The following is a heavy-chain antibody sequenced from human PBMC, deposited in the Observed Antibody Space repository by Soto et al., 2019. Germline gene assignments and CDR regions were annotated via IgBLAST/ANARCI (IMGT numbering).Heavy chain of an antibody. V-gene: IGHV4-34*01. D-gene: IGHD3-10*01. J-gene: IGHJ6*02. CDR1: GGSFSGYY. CDR3: ARGVGHYYGSGSYYGTRTGYYYGMDV. CDR2: INHSGST. Sequence: SETLSLTCAVYGGSFSGYYWSWIRQPPGKGLEWIGEINHSGSTNYNPSLKSRVTISVDTSKDQFSLKLSSVTAADTAVYYCARGVGHYYGSGSYYGTRTGYYYGMDVWGQGTTVTVSS.